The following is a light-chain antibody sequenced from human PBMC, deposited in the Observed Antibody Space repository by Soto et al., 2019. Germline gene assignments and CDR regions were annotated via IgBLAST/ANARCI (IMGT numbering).Light chain of an antibody. J-gene: IGKJ4*01. CDR1: LGIRNN. Sequence: AIQMTQSPSSLSASVGDRVTITCRASLGIRNNLGWYQQKPGKAPKLLIYAASSLQSGVPSRFSGSGSGTDFTLTISSLQPEDFATCYCQQANSFPLTFGGGTKVDIK. V-gene: IGKV1-6*01. CDR2: AAS. CDR3: QQANSFPLT.